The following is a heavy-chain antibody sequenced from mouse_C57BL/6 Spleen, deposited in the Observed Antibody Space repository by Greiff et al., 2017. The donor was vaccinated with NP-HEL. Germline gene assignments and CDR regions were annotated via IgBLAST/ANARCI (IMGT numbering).Heavy chain of an antibody. D-gene: IGHD1-1*01. CDR1: GYAFSSSW. CDR3: AREEDYYGSWGFAY. Sequence: QVQLQQSGPELVKPGASVKISCKASGYAFSSSWMNWVKQRPGKGLEWIGRIYPGDGDTNYNGKFKGKATLTADKSSSTAYMQLSSLTSEDSAVYFGAREEDYYGSWGFAYWGQGTLVTVSA. J-gene: IGHJ3*01. V-gene: IGHV1-82*01. CDR2: IYPGDGDT.